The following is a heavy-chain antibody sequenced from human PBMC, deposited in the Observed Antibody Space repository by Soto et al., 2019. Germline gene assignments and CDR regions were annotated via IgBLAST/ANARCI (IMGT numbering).Heavy chain of an antibody. CDR1: GYTFTSYG. D-gene: IGHD5-18*01. J-gene: IGHJ4*02. CDR3: ATSLLVGYGLEGESD. Sequence: QVQLVQSGAEVKKPGASVKVSCKASGYTFTSYGISWVRQAPGQGLEWMGWISAYNGNTNYAQKLQGRVTMTTDTCTSTADRELRSLRSDDTAVYYCATSLLVGYGLEGESDWGQGTLVTVSS. V-gene: IGHV1-18*01. CDR2: ISAYNGNT.